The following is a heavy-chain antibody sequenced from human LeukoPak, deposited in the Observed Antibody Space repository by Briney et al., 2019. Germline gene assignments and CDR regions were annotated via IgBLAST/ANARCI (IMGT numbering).Heavy chain of an antibody. V-gene: IGHV3-23*01. D-gene: IGHD6-13*01. CDR2: ISGGGGNT. CDR1: GFTLSNYA. J-gene: IGHJ4*02. CDR3: AKRGGGAAAPFDY. Sequence: GGSLRLSCAASGFTLSNYAMSWVRQAPGKGLEWVSAISGGGGNTYYADSVKGRFTISRDNSKNTLYLQMNSLRAEDTAVYYCAKRGGGAAAPFDYWGQGTLVTVSS.